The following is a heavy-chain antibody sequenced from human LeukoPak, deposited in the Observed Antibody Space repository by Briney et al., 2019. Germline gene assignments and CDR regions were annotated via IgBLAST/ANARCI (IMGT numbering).Heavy chain of an antibody. CDR2: ISSSGSTI. J-gene: IGHJ4*02. CDR1: GFTFSDYY. V-gene: IGHV3-11*04. CDR3: AKVGLTVTTILDCFDY. D-gene: IGHD4-11*01. Sequence: GGSLRLSCAASGFTFSDYYMSWIRPAPGKGLECVSYISSSGSTIYYADSVKGRFTISRDNAKNSLYMQMNSLRAEDTAVYFCAKVGLTVTTILDCFDYWGQGTLVTVSP.